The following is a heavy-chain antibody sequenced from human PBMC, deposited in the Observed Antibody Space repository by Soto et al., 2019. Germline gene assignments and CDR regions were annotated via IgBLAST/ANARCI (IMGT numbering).Heavy chain of an antibody. D-gene: IGHD1-26*01. V-gene: IGHV4-59*01. J-gene: IGHJ4*02. CDR2: IYYSGST. CDR3: ARQLGATSDFDY. Sequence: SETLSLTCTVSGGSISSYYWSWIRQPPGKGLEWIGYIYYSGSTNYNPSLKSRVTISVDTSKNQFSLKLSSVTAADTAVYYCARQLGATSDFDYWGQGTLVTVS. CDR1: GGSISSYY.